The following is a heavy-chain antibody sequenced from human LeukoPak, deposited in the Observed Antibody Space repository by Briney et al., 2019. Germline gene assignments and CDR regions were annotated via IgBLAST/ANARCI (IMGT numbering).Heavy chain of an antibody. J-gene: IGHJ4*02. Sequence: GGSLRLSCAASGFTFSSYAMNWVRQAPGKGLEWVSAISSSGISTYYADSVKGRFTISRDNSKNTLYLQMNSLRAEDTAMYYCARADLSGSYFHPHFLDYWGQGTLVTVSS. D-gene: IGHD1-26*01. CDR2: ISSSGIST. CDR3: ARADLSGSYFHPHFLDY. V-gene: IGHV3-23*01. CDR1: GFTFSSYA.